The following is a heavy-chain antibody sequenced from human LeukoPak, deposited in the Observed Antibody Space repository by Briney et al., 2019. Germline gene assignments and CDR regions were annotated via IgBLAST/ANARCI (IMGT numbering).Heavy chain of an antibody. Sequence: GGSLRLSCAASGFTFSSYAMSWVRQAPGKGLGWVSAISGSGGSTYYADSVKGRFTISRDNSKNTLYLQMNSLRAEDTAVYYCAKGRRAVAGSPTDYWGQGTLVTVSS. CDR2: ISGSGGST. V-gene: IGHV3-23*01. D-gene: IGHD6-19*01. CDR1: GFTFSSYA. J-gene: IGHJ4*02. CDR3: AKGRRAVAGSPTDY.